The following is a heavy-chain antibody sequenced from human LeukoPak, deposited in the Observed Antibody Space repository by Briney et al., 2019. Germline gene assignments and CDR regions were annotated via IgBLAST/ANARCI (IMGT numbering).Heavy chain of an antibody. D-gene: IGHD4-17*01. V-gene: IGHV3-30*18. CDR3: VKVTTVSIGYFDY. Sequence: PGGSLRLSCAASGFTFSSYGMHWVRQAPGKGLEWVAVISYDGSNKYYADSVKGRFTISRDNSKNTLYLQMNSLRAEDTAVYYCVKVTTVSIGYFDYWGQGTLVTVSS. CDR1: GFTFSSYG. CDR2: ISYDGSNK. J-gene: IGHJ4*02.